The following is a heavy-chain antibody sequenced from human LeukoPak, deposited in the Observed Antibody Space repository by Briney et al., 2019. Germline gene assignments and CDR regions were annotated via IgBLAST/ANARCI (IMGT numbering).Heavy chain of an antibody. CDR3: AKFLPTHIVVANYYFDY. J-gene: IGHJ4*02. Sequence: GGSLRLSCAASGFTFSSYAMSWVRQAPGKGLEWVSAISGSGGSTYYADSVNGRFTLSRDNSKNTLYLQMNSLRAEDTAVYYCAKFLPTHIVVANYYFDYWGQGTLVTVSS. V-gene: IGHV3-23*01. CDR2: ISGSGGST. CDR1: GFTFSSYA. D-gene: IGHD2-21*01.